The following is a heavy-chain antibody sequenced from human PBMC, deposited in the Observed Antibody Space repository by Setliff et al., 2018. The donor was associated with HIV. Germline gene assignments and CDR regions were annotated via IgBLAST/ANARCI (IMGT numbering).Heavy chain of an antibody. CDR3: ARTYYYDASGYYRPFDI. Sequence: GASVKVSCAASEFTFSGHWMSWVRQAPGKGLEWVANIKQDGSEKNYVDFVKGRFTISRDNAKNSLYLQMNSLRAEDTAVYYCARTYYYDASGYYRPFDIWGQGTMVTVSS. D-gene: IGHD3-22*01. V-gene: IGHV3-7*03. CDR1: EFTFSGHW. CDR2: IKQDGSEK. J-gene: IGHJ3*02.